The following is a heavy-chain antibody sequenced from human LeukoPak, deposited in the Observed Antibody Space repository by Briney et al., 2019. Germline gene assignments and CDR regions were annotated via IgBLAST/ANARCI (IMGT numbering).Heavy chain of an antibody. J-gene: IGHJ4*02. Sequence: SETLSLTCAVYGGSFSGYYWSWIRQPPGKGLEWIGEINHSGSTNYNPSLKSRVTISVDTSKNQFSLKLSSVTAADTAVYYCARGRRSCSGGSCYPKSGRRKGLDYWGQGTLVTVSS. CDR1: GGSFSGYY. CDR2: INHSGST. V-gene: IGHV4-34*01. D-gene: IGHD2-15*01. CDR3: ARGRRSCSGGSCYPKSGRRKGLDY.